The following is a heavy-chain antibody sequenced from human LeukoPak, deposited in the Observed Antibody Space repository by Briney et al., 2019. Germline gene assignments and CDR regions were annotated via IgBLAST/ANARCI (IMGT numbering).Heavy chain of an antibody. V-gene: IGHV4-39*01. J-gene: IGHJ4*02. CDR2: ICCSGST. CDR1: GDSISSSRYS. CDR3: ERWSSGWFDY. Sequence: WDTLSLTCTVSGDSISSSRYSWGWIRQPPGEGLEWIGSICCSGSTYYNPSLKSRVTISVYTAKNQSSLKLSSVTAADTAVYYCERWSSGWFDYWGQGTLVTVSS. D-gene: IGHD6-19*01.